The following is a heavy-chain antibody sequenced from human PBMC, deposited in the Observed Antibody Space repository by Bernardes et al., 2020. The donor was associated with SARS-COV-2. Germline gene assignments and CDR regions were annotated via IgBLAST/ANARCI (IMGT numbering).Heavy chain of an antibody. CDR1: GATFSSLT. J-gene: IGHJ6*02. D-gene: IGHD3-22*01. Sequence: SVKVSCKASGATFSSLTLSWVRQAPGQGLEWMGRLIPILVIANYAQKFQGRVTITADKSTSTAYMELSSLRSEDTAVYYCAAGGQYDSGGYYYLYGIDVWGQGTTVTVSS. V-gene: IGHV1-69*02. CDR2: LIPILVIA. CDR3: AAGGQYDSGGYYYLYGIDV.